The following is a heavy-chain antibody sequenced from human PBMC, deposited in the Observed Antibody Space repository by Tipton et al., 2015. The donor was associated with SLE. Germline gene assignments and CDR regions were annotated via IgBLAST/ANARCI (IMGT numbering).Heavy chain of an antibody. V-gene: IGHV4-4*01. D-gene: IGHD5-12*01. CDR1: GSSISSSNW. CDR3: ARGGVGGYDYFDF. J-gene: IGHJ4*02. CDR2: IYHSGSS. Sequence: TLSLTCAVSGSSISSSNWWSWVRQPPGKGLEWIGEIYHSGSSNYNPSLKSRVTISGDTSKNQLSLKLTSVTAADTAVYFCARGGVGGYDYFDFWGQGILVTVSS.